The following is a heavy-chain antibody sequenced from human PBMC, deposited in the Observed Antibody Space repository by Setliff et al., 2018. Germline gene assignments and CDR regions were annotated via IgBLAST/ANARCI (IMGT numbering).Heavy chain of an antibody. J-gene: IGHJ3*02. V-gene: IGHV4-31*03. D-gene: IGHD2-15*01. CDR1: GGSISSGGYY. CDR3: ARLPGYCNGGNCYGYYTFDI. CDR2: IYYSGSTS. Sequence: KTSETLSLTCTVSGGSISSGGYYWSWIRQHPGKGLEWIGYIYYSGSTSYYNPSLKSRVTISVDTSKNQFSLKLSSVTAADTAVYYCARLPGYCNGGNCYGYYTFDIWGQGTMVTVSS.